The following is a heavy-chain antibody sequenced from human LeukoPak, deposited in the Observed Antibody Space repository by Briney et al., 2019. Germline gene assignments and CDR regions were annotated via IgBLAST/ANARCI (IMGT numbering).Heavy chain of an antibody. V-gene: IGHV3-30*02. CDR3: AKDLVSWVRYSYGLRYYYYYMDV. CDR2: IRYDGSNK. D-gene: IGHD5-18*01. Sequence: PGGSLRLSCAASGFTFSNYWMHWVRQAPGKGLEWVAFIRYDGSNKYYADSVKGRFTISRDNSKNTLYLQMNSLRAEDTAVYYCAKDLVSWVRYSYGLRYYYYYMDVWGKGTTVTISS. J-gene: IGHJ6*03. CDR1: GFTFSNYW.